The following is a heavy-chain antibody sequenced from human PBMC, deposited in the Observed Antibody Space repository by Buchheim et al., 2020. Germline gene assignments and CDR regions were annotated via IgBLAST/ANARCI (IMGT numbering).Heavy chain of an antibody. V-gene: IGHV3-30-3*01. CDR1: GFTFSSYA. D-gene: IGHD4-17*01. J-gene: IGHJ5*02. CDR3: AREPDQSTVSTLNWFDP. Sequence: QVQLVESGGGVVQPGRSLRLSCAASGFTFSSYAMHWVRQAPGKGLEWVAVISYDGSNKYYADSVKAGLPFSGANPRTTLIFQMNSLRAEDTAVYYCAREPDQSTVSTLNWFDPWGQGTL. CDR2: ISYDGSNK.